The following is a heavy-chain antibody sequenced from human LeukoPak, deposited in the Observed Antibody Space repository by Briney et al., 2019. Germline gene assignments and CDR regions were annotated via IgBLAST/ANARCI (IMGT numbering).Heavy chain of an antibody. CDR1: GFTFSDYA. D-gene: IGHD3-16*02. V-gene: IGHV3-23*01. CDR3: GRHDSFIPF. CDR2: ISDTGRRT. Sequence: GGSLRLSCAASGFTFSDYAMTWVRQAAGKGLEWVSSISDTGRRTYYTDSVKGRFTISRDDSKKAVYLEMSTLRVEDTAIYFCGRHDSFIPFWGQGTLVAVSS. J-gene: IGHJ4*02.